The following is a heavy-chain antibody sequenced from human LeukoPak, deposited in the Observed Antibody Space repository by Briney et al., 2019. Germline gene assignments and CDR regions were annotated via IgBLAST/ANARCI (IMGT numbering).Heavy chain of an antibody. J-gene: IGHJ4*02. V-gene: IGHV3-23*01. CDR2: ISGSGGST. CDR1: GFTFSSHG. CDR3: AKVFLRLGELSFSPYYFDY. D-gene: IGHD3-16*02. Sequence: GGSLRLSCAASGFTFSSHGMSWVRQAPGKGLEWVSAISGSGGSTYYADSVKGRFTISRDNSKNTLYLQMNSLRAEDTAVYYCAKVFLRLGELSFSPYYFDYWGQGTLVTVSS.